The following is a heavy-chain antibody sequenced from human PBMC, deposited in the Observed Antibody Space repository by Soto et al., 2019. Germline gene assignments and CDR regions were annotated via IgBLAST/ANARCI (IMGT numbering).Heavy chain of an antibody. D-gene: IGHD3-10*01. CDR3: AILSGLLWFGELARGMDV. CDR2: IDPSDSYT. J-gene: IGHJ6*02. V-gene: IGHV5-10-1*01. CDR1: GYSFTSYW. Sequence: PGESLKISCKGSGYSFTSYWISWVRQMPGKGLEWMGRIDPSDSYTNYSPSFQGHVTISADKSISTAYLQCSSLKASDTAMYYCAILSGLLWFGELARGMDVWGQGTTVTVSS.